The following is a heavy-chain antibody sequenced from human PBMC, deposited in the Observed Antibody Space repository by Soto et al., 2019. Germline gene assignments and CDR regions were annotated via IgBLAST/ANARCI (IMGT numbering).Heavy chain of an antibody. CDR1: GGSISSGGYY. D-gene: IGHD3-10*01. Sequence: SETLSLTCTVSGGSISSGGYYWSWIRQHPGKGLEWIGYIYYSGSTYYNPSLKSRVTISVDTSKNQFSLKLSSVTAADTAVYYCAKDWRAWFGELSSGWGQGTLVTVSS. CDR3: AKDWRAWFGELSSG. V-gene: IGHV4-31*03. J-gene: IGHJ4*02. CDR2: IYYSGST.